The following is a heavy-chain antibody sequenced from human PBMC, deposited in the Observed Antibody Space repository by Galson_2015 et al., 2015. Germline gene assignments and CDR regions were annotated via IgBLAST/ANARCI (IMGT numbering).Heavy chain of an antibody. V-gene: IGHV3-7*03. Sequence: PEKGLQWVAKIRYDGSQTFYVDSVKGRFTISRDNAENSLYLQMNSLRADDTAVYYCARDANRGGEFDYWGQGALVTVSS. CDR2: IRYDGSQT. J-gene: IGHJ4*02. CDR3: ARDANRGGEFDY. D-gene: IGHD1-14*01.